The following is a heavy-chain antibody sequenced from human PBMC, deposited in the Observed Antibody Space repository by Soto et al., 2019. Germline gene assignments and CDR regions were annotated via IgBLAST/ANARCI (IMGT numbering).Heavy chain of an antibody. CDR1: GFSLSNAGLG. CDR2: IFSNDEK. J-gene: IGHJ5*02. V-gene: IGHV2-26*04. CDR3: ASTSSTSWYWFDP. Sequence: QVTVKESGPVLVKPTETLTLTCTVSGFSLSNAGLGVSWLRQPPGKALEWLAHIFSNDEKSYSTSLKTRLTVSKDTSKSQVVLTMTNMDPVDTATYYCASTSSTSWYWFDPWGQGTLVTVSS. D-gene: IGHD6-13*01.